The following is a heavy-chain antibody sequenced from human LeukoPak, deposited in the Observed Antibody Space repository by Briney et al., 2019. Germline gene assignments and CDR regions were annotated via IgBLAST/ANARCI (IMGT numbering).Heavy chain of an antibody. CDR3: VKGDWYFES. CDR2: VNQDGTEK. Sequence: GGSLRLSCAASGFXFGDSRMTWVRQAPGKGLQWVANVNQDGTEKHFLDSVEGRFTISRDNAKKSLYLQMSSLRPEDTALYFCVKGDWYFESWGQGTLVTVSS. V-gene: IGHV3-7*04. D-gene: IGHD2-21*01. CDR1: GFXFGDSR. J-gene: IGHJ4*02.